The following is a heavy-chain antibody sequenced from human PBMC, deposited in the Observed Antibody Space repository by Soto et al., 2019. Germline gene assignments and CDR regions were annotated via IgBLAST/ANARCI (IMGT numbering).Heavy chain of an antibody. CDR2: INYRGTT. CDR3: ARDAPGAAPY. D-gene: IGHD6-13*01. J-gene: IGHJ4*02. CDR1: VGPVINGDMY. V-gene: IGHV4-31*03. Sequence: QVQLQESGPGLVKPSQTLSLTCTVSVGPVINGDMYLNWIRQLPEKGLEWMGYINYRGTTNYNAALKSRILISVDTSKNQFSLRLTSVTAADTAVDYCARDAPGAAPYWGEGTLVTVSS.